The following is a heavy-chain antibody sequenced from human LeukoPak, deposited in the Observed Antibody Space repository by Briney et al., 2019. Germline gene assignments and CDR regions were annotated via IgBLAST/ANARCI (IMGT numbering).Heavy chain of an antibody. CDR2: NIPPFGTP. V-gene: IGHV1-69*13. Sequence: GASVKVSCKASGGMFSTTAINWIRQAPGQGLEWMRGNIPPFGTPDYAQKFQGRVTITADESTSTVYMEMTSLTSEDTAIYYCARDPGSSVGVVVVQHATDAFDIWGQGAMVTVSS. CDR1: GGMFSTTA. D-gene: IGHD2-15*01. CDR3: ARDPGSSVGVVVVQHATDAFDI. J-gene: IGHJ3*02.